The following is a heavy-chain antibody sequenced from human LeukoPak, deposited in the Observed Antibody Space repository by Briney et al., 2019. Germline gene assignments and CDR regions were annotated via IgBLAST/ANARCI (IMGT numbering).Heavy chain of an antibody. Sequence: SGGSLRLSCAASGFTFSSYAMSWVRQAPGKGLEWVSAISGSGGSTYYADSVKGRFTISRDNSKNTLYLQMNSLRAEDMAVYYCAKSDSSGYYGDYWGQGTLVTVSS. D-gene: IGHD3-22*01. CDR2: ISGSGGST. CDR1: GFTFSSYA. V-gene: IGHV3-23*01. CDR3: AKSDSSGYYGDY. J-gene: IGHJ4*02.